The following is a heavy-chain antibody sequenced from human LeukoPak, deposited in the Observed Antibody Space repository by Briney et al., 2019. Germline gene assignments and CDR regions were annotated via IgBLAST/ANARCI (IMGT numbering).Heavy chain of an antibody. J-gene: IGHJ3*02. Sequence: ASVKVSGKASGYTFTGYYMHWGRQAPGQGLEWMGWINPDSGVTNYAQTFQGTVTMTRDTSITPAYMELSRLRSDDTAVYYCGRLFGDRGAFDIGGKGTSVSVSS. V-gene: IGHV1-2*02. CDR3: GRLFGDRGAFDI. CDR1: GYTFTGYY. CDR2: INPDSGVT. D-gene: IGHD3-10*01.